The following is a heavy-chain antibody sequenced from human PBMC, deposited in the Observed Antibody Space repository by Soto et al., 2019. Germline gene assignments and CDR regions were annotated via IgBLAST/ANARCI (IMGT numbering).Heavy chain of an antibody. Sequence: QVQLVQSGAEVKKPGASVKVSCKTSGYTFTGYGINWVRQAPGHGLEWVGWISVFNGNTKYGQNIQDRVIMTTETSTTTAYMELRSLRSDDTAVYFCGRDGSGGIIDSWGQGTMLIVSS. J-gene: IGHJ3*01. CDR2: ISVFNGNT. V-gene: IGHV1-18*01. D-gene: IGHD2-15*01. CDR1: GYTFTGYG. CDR3: GRDGSGGIIDS.